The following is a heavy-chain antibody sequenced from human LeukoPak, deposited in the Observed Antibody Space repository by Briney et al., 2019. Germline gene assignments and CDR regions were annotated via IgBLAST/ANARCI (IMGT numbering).Heavy chain of an antibody. CDR3: AKRSGGTTYYFDY. J-gene: IGHJ4*02. CDR1: GFTFSSYA. D-gene: IGHD1-1*01. V-gene: IGHV3-23*01. Sequence: PGGSLRLSCAASGFTFSSYAMSWVRQAPGKGLEWVSGISGSGGSTYYADSVKGRFTISRDNSKNTLYLQMNSLRAEDTAVYYCAKRSGGTTYYFDYWGQGTLVTVSS. CDR2: ISGSGGST.